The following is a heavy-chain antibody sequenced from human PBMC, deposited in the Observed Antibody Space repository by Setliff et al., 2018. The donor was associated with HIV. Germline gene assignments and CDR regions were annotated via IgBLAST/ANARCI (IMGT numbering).Heavy chain of an antibody. CDR1: GFTFSIYP. CDR3: ARDSGPYHDYVWGTYRPIYFQH. CDR2: ISSGGGYI. J-gene: IGHJ1*01. D-gene: IGHD3-16*02. Sequence: GGSLRLSCAASGFTFSIYPMNWVRQAPGKGLEWVSSISSGGGYIYYADSVKGRFTNSRDSTKNSLYLQMNSLRAEDTAVYYCARDSGPYHDYVWGTYRPIYFQHWGQGTLV. V-gene: IGHV3-21*06.